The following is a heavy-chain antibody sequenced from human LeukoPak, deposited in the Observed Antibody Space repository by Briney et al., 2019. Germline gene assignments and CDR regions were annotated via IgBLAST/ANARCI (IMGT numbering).Heavy chain of an antibody. CDR2: IYYSGST. D-gene: IGHD6-13*01. V-gene: IGHV4-31*03. Sequence: SETLSLTCTVSGGSISSGGYYWSWIRQHPGKGLGWIGYIYYSGSTYYNPSLKSRVTISVDTSKNQFSLKLSSVTAADTAVYYCARAVYSSSWYTWGGRDAFDIWGQGTMVTVSS. CDR1: GGSISSGGYY. J-gene: IGHJ3*02. CDR3: ARAVYSSSWYTWGGRDAFDI.